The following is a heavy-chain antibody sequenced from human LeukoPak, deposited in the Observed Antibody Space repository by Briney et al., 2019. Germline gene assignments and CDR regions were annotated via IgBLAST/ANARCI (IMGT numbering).Heavy chain of an antibody. CDR2: INPNSGGT. Sequence: GASVKVSCKASGYTFTSYGISWVRQAPGQGLEWMGWINPNSGGTNYAQKFQGRVTMTRDTSISTAYMELSRLRSDDTAVYYCARVLGLAALKHGFDYWGQGTLVTVSS. D-gene: IGHD6-13*01. V-gene: IGHV1-2*02. J-gene: IGHJ4*02. CDR3: ARVLGLAALKHGFDY. CDR1: GYTFTSYG.